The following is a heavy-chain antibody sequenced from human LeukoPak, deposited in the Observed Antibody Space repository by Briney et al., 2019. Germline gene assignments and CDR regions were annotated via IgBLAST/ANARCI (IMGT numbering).Heavy chain of an antibody. V-gene: IGHV3-23*01. CDR1: GFTFSNSA. CDR3: AKERGHSKPFDY. Sequence: PGGSLRLSCAASGFTFSNSAMNWVRQAPGKGPEWVSAVSGSGYNTYYADSVVGRFTISRDNSKSTLYLQMNNLRAEDTALYYCAKERGHSKPFDYWGQGTLVTVSS. D-gene: IGHD4-23*01. CDR2: VSGSGYNT. J-gene: IGHJ4*02.